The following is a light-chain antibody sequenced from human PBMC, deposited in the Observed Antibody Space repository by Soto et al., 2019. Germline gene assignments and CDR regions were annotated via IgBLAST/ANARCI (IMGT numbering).Light chain of an antibody. CDR1: SSDVDTYKY. V-gene: IGLV2-14*01. Sequence: QSALTQPASVSGSPGQSIIISCTGTSSDVDTYKYVSWYQQHPGKAPKLMIYEVSHRPSGVSDRFSGSKSGNTASLTISGLQAEDEADYYCCSYAGSNTRVLFGGGTKPTVL. CDR3: CSYAGSNTRVL. J-gene: IGLJ2*01. CDR2: EVS.